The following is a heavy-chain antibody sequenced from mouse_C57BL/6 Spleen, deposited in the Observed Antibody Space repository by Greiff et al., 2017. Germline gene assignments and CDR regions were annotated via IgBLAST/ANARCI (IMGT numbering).Heavy chain of an antibody. V-gene: IGHV1-85*01. CDR2: IYPRDGST. CDR3: ASPSSFITPGAMDY. Sequence: QVQLKRSGPELVKPGASVKLSCKASGYTFTSYDLNWVKQRPGQGLEWIGWIYPRDGSTKYNEQFKGKATLTVDTSSSTAYMELHSLTSEDSAVYFCASPSSFITPGAMDYWGQGTSVTVSS. D-gene: IGHD1-1*01. CDR1: GYTFTSYD. J-gene: IGHJ4*01.